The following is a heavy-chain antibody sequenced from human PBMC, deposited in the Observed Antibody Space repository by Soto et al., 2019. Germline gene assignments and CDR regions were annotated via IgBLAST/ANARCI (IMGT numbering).Heavy chain of an antibody. J-gene: IGHJ6*02. D-gene: IGHD6-13*01. Sequence: GESLKISCKGSGYSFTSYWIGWVRQMPGKGLEWTGIIYPGDSDTRYSPSFQGQVTISADKSISTAYLQWSSLKASDTAMYYCARQDPAAGDYYYYGMDVWGQGTTVTVSS. V-gene: IGHV5-51*01. CDR1: GYSFTSYW. CDR3: ARQDPAAGDYYYYGMDV. CDR2: IYPGDSDT.